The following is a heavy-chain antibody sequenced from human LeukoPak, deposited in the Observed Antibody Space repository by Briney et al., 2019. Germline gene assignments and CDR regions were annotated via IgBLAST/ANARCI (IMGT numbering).Heavy chain of an antibody. V-gene: IGHV3-7*01. D-gene: IGHD2-8*02. Sequence: GSLRLSCAASGVTFSSYRMNSVRQAPGKGLEWVANINGEGRDKYYVGSVRGRFTISRENPETTLYLKRTRLRGEDTAVNSCARGVDSAIYWWGQGPLVTVSS. J-gene: IGHJ4*02. CDR3: ARGVDSAIYW. CDR1: GVTFSSYR. CDR2: INGEGRDK.